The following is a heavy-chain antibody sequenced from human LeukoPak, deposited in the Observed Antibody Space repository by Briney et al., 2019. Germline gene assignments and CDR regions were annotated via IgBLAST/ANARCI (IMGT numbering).Heavy chain of an antibody. CDR2: IKQDRSEK. J-gene: IGHJ4*02. D-gene: IGHD3-3*01. CDR1: GFTFTNYW. Sequence: GGSLRLSCAASGFTFTNYWMSWVRQAPGKGLELVANIKQDRSEKYYVDSVKGRFTISRDNAKNSLRLQMNSLRAEDTAVYYCARLREIPVFGVVTKSTSYFDYWGQGTLVTVSS. V-gene: IGHV3-7*01. CDR3: ARLREIPVFGVVTKSTSYFDY.